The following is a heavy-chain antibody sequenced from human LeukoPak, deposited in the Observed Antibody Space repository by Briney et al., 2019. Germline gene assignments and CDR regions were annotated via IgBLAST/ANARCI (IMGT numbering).Heavy chain of an antibody. CDR3: ARTSYDSSGYDY. CDR1: GGSISSDTYY. D-gene: IGHD3-22*01. Sequence: PSETLSLTCTVSGGSISSDTYYWSWIRQPAGKGLEWIGRIYTSGSTNYNPSLKSRVTISIDTSKNQFSLKLSSVTAADTAVYYCARTSYDSSGYDYWGQGTLVTVSS. J-gene: IGHJ4*02. CDR2: IYTSGST. V-gene: IGHV4-61*02.